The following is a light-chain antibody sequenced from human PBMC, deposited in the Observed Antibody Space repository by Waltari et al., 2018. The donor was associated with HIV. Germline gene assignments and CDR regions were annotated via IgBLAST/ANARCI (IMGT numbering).Light chain of an antibody. CDR2: DNS. CDR1: PSTPGKNY. J-gene: IGLJ1*01. Sequence: QSVFTQPPSVSAAPGQKVTISCSGSPSTPGKNYVSWYQRLPGTAPQLLIYDNSERPSGIPDRFSGSKSGTSATLGITGLQTGDEADYYCGTWDSSLSAVVFGTGTKVTVL. V-gene: IGLV1-51*01. CDR3: GTWDSSLSAVV.